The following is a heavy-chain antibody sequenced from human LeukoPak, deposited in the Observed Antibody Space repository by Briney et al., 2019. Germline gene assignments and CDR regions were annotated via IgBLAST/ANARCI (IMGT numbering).Heavy chain of an antibody. CDR1: GFTFSTST. CDR3: AKKAVAGSHLDY. D-gene: IGHD6-19*01. J-gene: IGHJ4*02. CDR2: IYSGGST. V-gene: IGHV3-23*03. Sequence: GGSLRLSCTTSGFTFSTSTMTWVRQAPGKGLEWVSVIYSGGSTYYADSVKGRFTISRDNSKNTLYLQMNSLRAEDTAVYYCAKKAVAGSHLDYWGQGTLVTVSS.